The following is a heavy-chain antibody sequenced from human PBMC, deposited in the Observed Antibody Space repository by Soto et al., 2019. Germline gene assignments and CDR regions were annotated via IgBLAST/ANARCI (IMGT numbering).Heavy chain of an antibody. Sequence: QVQLVESGGGVVQPGRSLRLSCAASGFTFSSYAMHWVRQAPGKGLEWVAVISYDGSNKYYADYVKGRFTISRDNSKNTLYLQMNSLRAEDTAVYYCARRTGYSYGYVGGYFDYWGQGTLVTVSS. CDR3: ARRTGYSYGYVGGYFDY. D-gene: IGHD5-18*01. J-gene: IGHJ4*02. CDR2: ISYDGSNK. CDR1: GFTFSSYA. V-gene: IGHV3-30-3*01.